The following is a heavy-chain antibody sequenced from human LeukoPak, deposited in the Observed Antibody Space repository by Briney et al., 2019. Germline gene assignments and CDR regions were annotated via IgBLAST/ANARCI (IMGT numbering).Heavy chain of an antibody. J-gene: IGHJ4*02. Sequence: PGGSLTLSCAASGFSFNNYAMSWLRQAPGKGLEGVSATCGWGGGTYYADSVKGRFTISRDNSKNTVYLQMNSLRAEDTALYYCAKMRAYYYGSGTYFADYWGQGTQVTVSS. CDR3: AKMRAYYYGSGTYFADY. CDR1: GFSFNNYA. V-gene: IGHV3-23*01. CDR2: TCGWGGGT. D-gene: IGHD3-10*01.